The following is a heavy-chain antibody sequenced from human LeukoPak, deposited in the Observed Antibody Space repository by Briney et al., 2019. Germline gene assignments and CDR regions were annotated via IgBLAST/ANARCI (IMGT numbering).Heavy chain of an antibody. V-gene: IGHV1-46*01. D-gene: IGHD2-15*01. CDR2: INPSGGST. J-gene: IGHJ5*02. Sequence: GASVKVSCKASGGTFSSYAISWVRQAPGQGLEWMGIINPSGGSTSYAQRFQGRVTMTRDTSTSTVYMELSSLRSEDTAVYYCARDHCSGGSCYSGWFDPWGQGTLVTVSS. CDR1: GGTFSSYA. CDR3: ARDHCSGGSCYSGWFDP.